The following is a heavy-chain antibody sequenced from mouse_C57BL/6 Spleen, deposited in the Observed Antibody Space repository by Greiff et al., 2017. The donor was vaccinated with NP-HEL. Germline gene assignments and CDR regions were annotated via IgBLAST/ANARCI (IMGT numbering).Heavy chain of an antibody. CDR1: GFTFSDYG. CDR3: AGRGYYRYCDV. Sequence: EVKLMESGGGLVKPGGSLKLSCAASGFTFSDYGMHWVRQAPEKGLEWVAYISSGSSTIYYADTVKGRFTISRDNAKNTLFLQMTSLRSEDTAMYYCAGRGYYRYCDVWGTGTTVTVSS. D-gene: IGHD2-2*01. V-gene: IGHV5-17*01. CDR2: ISSGSSTI. J-gene: IGHJ1*03.